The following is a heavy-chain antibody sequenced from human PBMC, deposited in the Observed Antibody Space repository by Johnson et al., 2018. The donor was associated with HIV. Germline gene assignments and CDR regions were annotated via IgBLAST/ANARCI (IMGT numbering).Heavy chain of an antibody. CDR3: DSSGYSYAFDI. Sequence: VQLVESGGGLVQPGGSLKLSCAASGFTFSGSAMHWVRQASGKGLEWVGRIRSKANSYATAYAASVKGRFTISRDDSKNTAYLQMNSLKTEDTATYYYDSSGYSYAFDIWGQGTMVTVSS. J-gene: IGHJ3*02. CDR2: IRSKANSYAT. CDR1: GFTFSGSA. D-gene: IGHD3-22*01. V-gene: IGHV3-73*02.